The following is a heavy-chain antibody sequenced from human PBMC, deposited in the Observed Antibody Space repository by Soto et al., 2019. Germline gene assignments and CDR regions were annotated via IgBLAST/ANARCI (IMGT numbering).Heavy chain of an antibody. J-gene: IGHJ3*02. V-gene: IGHV1-18*01. CDR3: VRDHYYDFWSGYMDDAFDI. D-gene: IGHD3-3*01. Sequence: ASVKVSCKASGYTFTSYGISWVRQAPGQGLEWMGWISAYNGNTNYAQKLQGRVTMTTDTSTSTAYMELRSLRSDDTAVYYCVRDHYYDFWSGYMDDAFDIWGQGTMVTVSS. CDR2: ISAYNGNT. CDR1: GYTFTSYG.